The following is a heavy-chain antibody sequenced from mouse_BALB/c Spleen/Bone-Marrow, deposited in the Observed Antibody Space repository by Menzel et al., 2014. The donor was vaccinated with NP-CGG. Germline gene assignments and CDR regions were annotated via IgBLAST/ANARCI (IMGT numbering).Heavy chain of an antibody. CDR2: ISSGGGST. Sequence: MESGGDLVKPGGSLKLSCAASGFTFSTYGMSWVRQTPEKRLEWVAYISSGGGSTYHPDTVKGRFTISRDNAKNTLYLQMSSLKSEDTAMYYCAREVLRDYFDYWGQGTTLTVSS. CDR3: AREVLRDYFDY. D-gene: IGHD1-1*01. V-gene: IGHV5-12-1*01. CDR1: GFTFSTYG. J-gene: IGHJ2*01.